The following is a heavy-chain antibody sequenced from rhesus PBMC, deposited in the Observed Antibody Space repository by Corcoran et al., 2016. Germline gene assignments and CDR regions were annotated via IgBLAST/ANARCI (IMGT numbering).Heavy chain of an antibody. CDR3: ARGRSYSGSYYY. CDR1: GGSISSSYYY. V-gene: IGHV4-122*02. J-gene: IGHJ4*01. Sequence: QVQLQESGPGLVKPSETLSLTCAVSGGSISSSYYYWSWIRQAPGKGLEWIGYISYSGSTSSTPSLKSRVTISRDTSKNQFSLKLSSVTAADTAVYYCARGRSYSGSYYYWGQGVLVTVSS. D-gene: IGHD3-16*01. CDR2: ISYSGST.